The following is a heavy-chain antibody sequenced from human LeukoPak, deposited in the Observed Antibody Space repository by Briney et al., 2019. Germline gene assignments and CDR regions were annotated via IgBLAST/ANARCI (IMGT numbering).Heavy chain of an antibody. CDR3: AKSPGGLLWFGELSPPWFDP. J-gene: IGHJ5*02. Sequence: GGSLRLSCAASGFTFSSYAMSWVRQAPGKGLEWVSAISGSGGSTYYADSVKGRFTISRDNSKNTLYLQMNSLRAEDTAVYYCAKSPGGLLWFGELSPPWFDPWSQGTLVTVSS. D-gene: IGHD3-10*01. CDR1: GFTFSSYA. CDR2: ISGSGGST. V-gene: IGHV3-23*01.